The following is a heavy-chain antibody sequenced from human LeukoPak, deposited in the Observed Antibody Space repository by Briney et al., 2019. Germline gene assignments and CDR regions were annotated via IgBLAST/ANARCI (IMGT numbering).Heavy chain of an antibody. D-gene: IGHD3-3*01. CDR2: INHSGSA. CDR1: GGSFSGYY. V-gene: IGHV4-34*01. J-gene: IGHJ6*02. CDR3: ARLRYYDFWSGYYPDV. Sequence: SETLSLTCAVYGGSFSGYYWSWIRQPPGKGLEWIGEINHSGSANYNPSLKSRVTISVDTSKNQFSLKLSSVTAADTAVYYCARLRYYDFWSGYYPDVWGQGTTVTVSS.